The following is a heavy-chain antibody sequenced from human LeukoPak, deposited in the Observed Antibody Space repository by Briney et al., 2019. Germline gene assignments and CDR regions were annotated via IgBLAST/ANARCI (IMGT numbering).Heavy chain of an antibody. J-gene: IGHJ4*02. D-gene: IGHD3-10*01. CDR3: ARISFRGYFDY. V-gene: IGHV1-3*01. CDR1: GYTFTSYA. CDR2: INAGNGNT. Sequence: GASVKVSCKASGYTFTSYAMHWVRQAPGQRLEWMGWINAGNGNTKYSQKFQGRVTITRDTSASTAYMELSSLRPEDTAVYYCARISFRGYFDYWGQGTLVTVSS.